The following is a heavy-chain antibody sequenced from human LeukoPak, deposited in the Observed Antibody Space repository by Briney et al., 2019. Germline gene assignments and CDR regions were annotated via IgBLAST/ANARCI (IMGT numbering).Heavy chain of an antibody. Sequence: GGSLRLSCAVSGFTFSSYSMNWVRQARESGLEWVSSISSSSSYIYYADSVKGRFTISRDNAKNSLFLQMNSLRAEDTAVYYCAREGQGDTNDYWGQGTLVTVSS. V-gene: IGHV3-21*01. CDR2: ISSSSSYI. D-gene: IGHD2-21*02. CDR1: GFTFSSYS. J-gene: IGHJ4*02. CDR3: AREGQGDTNDY.